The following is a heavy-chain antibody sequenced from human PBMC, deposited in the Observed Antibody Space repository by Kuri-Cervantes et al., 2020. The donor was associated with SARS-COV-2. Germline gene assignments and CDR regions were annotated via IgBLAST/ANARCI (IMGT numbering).Heavy chain of an antibody. V-gene: IGHV4-34*01. Sequence: SQTLSLTCAVYVGSLTGSFWSWIRQPPGKGLEWIGEINHSGRTNYNVSLKSRVSISLDTSRNQFSLELTSVTAADTSVYYCARLVVAATLYYYYYMDVWGKGTTVTVSS. J-gene: IGHJ6*03. D-gene: IGHD2-15*01. CDR2: INHSGRT. CDR1: VGSLTGSF. CDR3: ARLVVAATLYYYYYMDV.